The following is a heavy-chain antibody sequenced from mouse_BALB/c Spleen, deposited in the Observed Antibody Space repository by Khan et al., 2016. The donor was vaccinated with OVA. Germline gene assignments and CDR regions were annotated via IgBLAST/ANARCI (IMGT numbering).Heavy chain of an antibody. CDR2: IDPSTGYT. Sequence: QVRLQQSGAELAKPGASVKMSCKASGYTFTTYWMHWVKQRPGQGLEWIGYIDPSTGYTEYNQKFKDKATLTTDKSSSTAYMQLSSLTSEDSAVYYCARRELYGSFAYWGQGTLVTVSA. CDR3: ARRELYGSFAY. CDR1: GYTFTTYW. V-gene: IGHV1-7*01. D-gene: IGHD2-1*01. J-gene: IGHJ3*01.